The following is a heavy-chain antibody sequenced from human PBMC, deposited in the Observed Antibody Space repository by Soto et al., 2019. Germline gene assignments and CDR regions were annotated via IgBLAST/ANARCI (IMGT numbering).Heavy chain of an antibody. V-gene: IGHV3-15*01. CDR1: GFTFANAW. D-gene: IGHD3-16*01. CDR3: ATRPAPYYADWSLDY. J-gene: IGHJ4*02. Sequence: GGSLRLSCAASGFTFANAWMTWVRQAPGKGLEWVGRIKNNTDGGALEYAAPLKDRFTISRDDSRSTLYLQLNSLKPEDTAVYYCATRPAPYYADWSLDYWGQGTLVTVSS. CDR2: IKNNTDGGAL.